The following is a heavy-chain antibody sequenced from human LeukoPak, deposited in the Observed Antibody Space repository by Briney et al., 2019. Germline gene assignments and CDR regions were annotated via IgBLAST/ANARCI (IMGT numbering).Heavy chain of an antibody. CDR1: GFTFSNCW. CDR2: INTDGSSA. V-gene: IGHV3-74*01. J-gene: IGHJ5*02. Sequence: GGSLRLSCAASGFTFSNCWMHWVRQAPGKGLVWVSRINTDGSSADYADSVKGRFTISRDNAKNTLYLQMNSLRAEDTAVYYCARDLDGYRSGNGAWGQGTLVTVSS. CDR3: ARDLDGYRSGNGA. D-gene: IGHD5-12*01.